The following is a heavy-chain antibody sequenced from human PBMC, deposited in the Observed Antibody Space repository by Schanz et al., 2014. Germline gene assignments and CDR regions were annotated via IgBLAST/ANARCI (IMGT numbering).Heavy chain of an antibody. J-gene: IGHJ4*02. CDR3: ARDLISSGWYG. D-gene: IGHD6-19*01. CDR2: ISGSSSTK. V-gene: IGHV3-48*01. Sequence: EVQLLESGGGLVQPGGSLRLSCVASGITFSGYSMNWVRQAPGKGLEWVSYISGSSSTKYYADSVKGRFTISRDNGKKSLYLQMNSLRVEDTAVYYCARDLISSGWYGWGQGTLVTVSS. CDR1: GITFSGYS.